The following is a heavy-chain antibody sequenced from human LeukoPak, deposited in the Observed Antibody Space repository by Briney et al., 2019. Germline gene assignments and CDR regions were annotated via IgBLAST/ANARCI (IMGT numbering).Heavy chain of an antibody. J-gene: IGHJ4*02. V-gene: IGHV3-74*01. CDR3: ARDIVGATGY. Sequence: GGSLRLSCAASGFTFSSYWMHWVRQAPGKGLVWFSRINSDGRSTSYADSVKGRFTISRDNAKNTLYLQMNSLRAEDTAVYYCARDIVGATGYWGQGTLVTVSS. CDR1: GFTFSSYW. D-gene: IGHD1-26*01. CDR2: INSDGRST.